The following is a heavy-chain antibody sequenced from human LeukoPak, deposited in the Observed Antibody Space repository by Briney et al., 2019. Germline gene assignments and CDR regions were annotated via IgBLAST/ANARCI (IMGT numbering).Heavy chain of an antibody. CDR2: IYYSGNT. Sequence: SETLSLTCTVSGGSVSSGSYYWSWIRQPPGKGLEWIGYIYYSGNTNYNPSLKSRVTISVDTSKNQFSLKLSSVTAADTAVYYCARDIYGDPSFDIWGQGTMVTVSS. CDR1: GGSVSSGSYY. J-gene: IGHJ3*02. D-gene: IGHD4-17*01. V-gene: IGHV4-61*01. CDR3: ARDIYGDPSFDI.